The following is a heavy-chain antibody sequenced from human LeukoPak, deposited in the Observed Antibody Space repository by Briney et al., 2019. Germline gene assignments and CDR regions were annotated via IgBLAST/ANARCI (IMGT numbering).Heavy chain of an antibody. CDR3: ARTVSAYFFDY. Sequence: GGSLRLSCAASGFPFSSYWMHWVRQAPGKGLVWVSRITTDGSSTTYADSVRGRFTISRDNAKNTLYLQMNSLRAEDAAVYYCARTVSAYFFDYWGQGTLVTVSS. CDR1: GFPFSSYW. V-gene: IGHV3-74*01. CDR2: ITTDGSST. J-gene: IGHJ4*02. D-gene: IGHD3-9*01.